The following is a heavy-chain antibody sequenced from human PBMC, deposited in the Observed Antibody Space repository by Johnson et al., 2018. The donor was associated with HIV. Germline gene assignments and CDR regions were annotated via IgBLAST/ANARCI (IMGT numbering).Heavy chain of an antibody. CDR1: GFTFDDYA. D-gene: IGHD2-15*01. V-gene: IGHV3-43D*03. J-gene: IGHJ3*02. CDR2: ISWDGGST. CDR3: ARAWSLGAFDI. Sequence: VQLVESGGVVVQPGGSLRLSCAASGFTFDDYAMHWVRQAPGKGLEWVSLISWDGGSTYYADSVKGRFTISRDNAKNTLYLQMNSLRAEDTAVYYCARAWSLGAFDIWGQGTMVTVSS.